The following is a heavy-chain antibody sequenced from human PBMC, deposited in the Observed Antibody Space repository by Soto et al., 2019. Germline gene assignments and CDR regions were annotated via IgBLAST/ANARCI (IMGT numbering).Heavy chain of an antibody. J-gene: IGHJ4*02. V-gene: IGHV2-5*02. CDR1: GFSLSTSGVG. CDR2: IYWDDDK. Sequence: ASGPTLVNPTQTLTLTCTFSGFSLSTSGVGVGWIRQPPGKALEWLALIYWDDDKRYSPSLKSRLTITKDTSKNQVVLTMTNMDPVNTPKFSFAHSEPNYNNSSVYYFFDYGGQGTLVTVSS. CDR3: AHSEPNYNNSSVYYFFDY. D-gene: IGHD3-22*01.